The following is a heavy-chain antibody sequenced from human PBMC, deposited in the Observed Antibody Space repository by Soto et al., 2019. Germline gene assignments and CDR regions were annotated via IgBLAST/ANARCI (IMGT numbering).Heavy chain of an antibody. CDR3: AREGDTIGYYFDY. D-gene: IGHD3-16*01. CDR1: GFTFSSYG. J-gene: IGHJ4*02. Sequence: QVQLVESGGGVVQPGRSLRLSCAASGFTFSSYGMHWVRQAPGKGLEWVAVIWYDGSNKYYADSVKGRFTISRDNSKNTRYLQMNSLRAEDTAVYYCAREGDTIGYYFDYWGQGTLVTVSS. V-gene: IGHV3-33*01. CDR2: IWYDGSNK.